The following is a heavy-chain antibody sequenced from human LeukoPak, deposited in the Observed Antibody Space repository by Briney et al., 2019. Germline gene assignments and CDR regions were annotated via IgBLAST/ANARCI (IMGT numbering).Heavy chain of an antibody. CDR1: GFTFSSYA. CDR3: AKDEQQLDSIYYYYGMDV. J-gene: IGHJ6*02. CDR2: ISGSGGST. D-gene: IGHD6-13*01. V-gene: IGHV3-23*01. Sequence: GGPLRLSCAASGFTFSSYAMSWVRQAPGKGLEWVPAISGSGGSTYYADSVKGRFTISRDNSKNTLYLQMNSLRAEDTAVYYCAKDEQQLDSIYYYYGMDVWGQGTTVTVSS.